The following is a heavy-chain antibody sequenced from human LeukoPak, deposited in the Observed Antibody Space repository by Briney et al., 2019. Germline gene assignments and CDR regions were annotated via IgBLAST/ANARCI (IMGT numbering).Heavy chain of an antibody. J-gene: IGHJ4*02. Sequence: ASVKVSCKVSGYTFTSYGISWVRQAPGQGPEWMGWISAYNGNTNYAQKLQGRVTMTTDTTTSTAYMELRSLRSDDTALYYCARDSYGYWFGYWGQGTLVTVSS. CDR1: GYTFTSYG. D-gene: IGHD5-18*01. CDR3: ARDSYGYWFGY. V-gene: IGHV1-18*01. CDR2: ISAYNGNT.